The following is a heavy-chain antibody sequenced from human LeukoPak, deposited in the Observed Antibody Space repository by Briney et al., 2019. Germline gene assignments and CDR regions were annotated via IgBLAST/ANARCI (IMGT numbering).Heavy chain of an antibody. CDR1: GYTLTELS. Sequence: ASVKVSCKVSGYTLTELSMHWVRQAPGKGREWMGGFDPEDGETIYAQKFQGRVTMTEDTSTDTAYMELSSLRSEDTAAYYCATWLVVVRGYFDYWGQGTLVTVSS. D-gene: IGHD3-22*01. J-gene: IGHJ4*02. V-gene: IGHV1-24*01. CDR2: FDPEDGET. CDR3: ATWLVVVRGYFDY.